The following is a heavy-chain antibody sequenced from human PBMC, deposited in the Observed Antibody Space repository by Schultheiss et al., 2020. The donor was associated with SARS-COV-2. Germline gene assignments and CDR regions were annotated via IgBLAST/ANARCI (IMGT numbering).Heavy chain of an antibody. Sequence: GESLKISCKGFGYSFTSYWIGRVRQMPGKGLEWMGIIYPGDSDTRNSPSFQVQVTMSADKCISTAYLQWSSLKASDSAIYYCGRHGPYDPVWVSYRSEYYFDYWGQGTLVTVSS. D-gene: IGHD3-16*02. V-gene: IGHV5-51*01. J-gene: IGHJ4*02. CDR1: GYSFTSYW. CDR2: IYPGDSDT. CDR3: GRHGPYDPVWVSYRSEYYFDY.